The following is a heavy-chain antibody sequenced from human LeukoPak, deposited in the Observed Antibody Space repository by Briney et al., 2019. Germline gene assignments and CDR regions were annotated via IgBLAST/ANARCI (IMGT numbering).Heavy chain of an antibody. J-gene: IGHJ1*01. CDR2: ISWNSGSI. Sequence: GGSLRLSCAASGFTFDDYAMHWVRQAPGKGLEWVSGISWNSGSIGYADSVKGRFTISRDNAKNSLYLQMNSLRAEDTALYYCAKDLIAVALSFQHWGQGTLVTVSS. CDR1: GFTFDDYA. V-gene: IGHV3-9*01. D-gene: IGHD6-19*01. CDR3: AKDLIAVALSFQH.